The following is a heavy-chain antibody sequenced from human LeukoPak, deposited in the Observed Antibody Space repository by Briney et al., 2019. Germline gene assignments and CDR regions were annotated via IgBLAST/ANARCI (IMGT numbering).Heavy chain of an antibody. CDR2: ISGSGGST. CDR3: TRDGRKWNLPNDPSDI. CDR1: GFTFSSYA. J-gene: IGHJ3*02. D-gene: IGHD1-7*01. V-gene: IGHV3-23*01. Sequence: GGSLRLSCAASGFTFSSYAMSWVRQAPGKGLEWVSAISGSGGSTYYADSVKGRFTISRDNAKNSLYLQMNSLRAEDTAVYYCTRDGRKWNLPNDPSDIWGQGTMVTVSS.